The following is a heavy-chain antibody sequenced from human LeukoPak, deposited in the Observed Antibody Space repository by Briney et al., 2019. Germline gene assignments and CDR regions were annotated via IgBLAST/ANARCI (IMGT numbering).Heavy chain of an antibody. CDR1: GFALSGYN. D-gene: IGHD3-22*01. V-gene: IGHV3-7*01. CDR3: ARDRYYYDSSGPLRWYFDL. J-gene: IGHJ2*01. CDR2: IKQDGSEK. Sequence: PGGSLRLSCEASGFALSGYNMNWVRQAPGKGLEWVANIKQDGSEKYYVDSVKGRFTISRDNAKNSLYLQMNSLRAEDTAVYYCARDRYYYDSSGPLRWYFDLWGRGTLVTVSS.